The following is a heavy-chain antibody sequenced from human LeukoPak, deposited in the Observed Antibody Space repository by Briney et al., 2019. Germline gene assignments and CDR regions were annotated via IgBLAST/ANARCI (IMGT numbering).Heavy chain of an antibody. CDR2: ISSSGSTI. CDR1: GFTFSSYE. Sequence: PGGALRLSCAASGFTFSSYEMNWVRQAPGKGLEWVSYISSSGSTIYYADSVKGRFNISRDNAKNSLYLQMNSLRAEDTAVYYCARGYYYDSSGPNWFDPWGQGTLVTVSS. CDR3: ARGYYYDSSGPNWFDP. V-gene: IGHV3-48*03. D-gene: IGHD3-22*01. J-gene: IGHJ5*02.